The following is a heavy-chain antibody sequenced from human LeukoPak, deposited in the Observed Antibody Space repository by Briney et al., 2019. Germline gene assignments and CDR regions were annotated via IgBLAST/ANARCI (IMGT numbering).Heavy chain of an antibody. J-gene: IGHJ5*02. CDR3: ARRRSSEVGAIPSNWLDP. D-gene: IGHD1-26*01. CDR1: GYTFTSYD. V-gene: IGHV1-8*01. Sequence: ASVKVSCKASGYTFTSYDINWVRQATGQGLEWMGWMNPNSGNTGYAQKFQGRVTMTRDTSISTAYMELSSLRSEDTAVYYCARRRSSEVGAIPSNWLDPWGQGTLVTVSS. CDR2: MNPNSGNT.